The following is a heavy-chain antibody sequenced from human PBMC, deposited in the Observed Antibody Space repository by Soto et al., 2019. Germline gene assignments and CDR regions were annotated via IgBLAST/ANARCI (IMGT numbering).Heavy chain of an antibody. J-gene: IGHJ6*02. CDR1: GFTFSSYL. CDR3: ARLLYYGMDV. V-gene: IGHV3-7*03. CDR2: IKQDGSEK. Sequence: GGSLRLSCAASGFTFSSYLMSWVRQAPGKGLEWVVNIKQDGSEKYYVDSVKGRFTISRDNAKNSLYLQMNSLRAEDTAVYYCARLLYYGMDVWGQGPTLTV.